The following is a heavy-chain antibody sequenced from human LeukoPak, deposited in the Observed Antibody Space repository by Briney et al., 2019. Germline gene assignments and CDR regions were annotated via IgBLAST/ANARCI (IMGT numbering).Heavy chain of an antibody. V-gene: IGHV3-9*01. CDR2: ISWNSGSI. Sequence: PGGSLRLSCAASGFTFDDYAMHWVRHAPGKGLEWVSGISWNSGSIGYADSVKGRFTISRDNAKNSLYLQMNSPRAEDTALYYCAKGKVGATTWYPYYFDYWGQGTLVTVSS. J-gene: IGHJ4*02. CDR1: GFTFDDYA. CDR3: AKGKVGATTWYPYYFDY. D-gene: IGHD1-26*01.